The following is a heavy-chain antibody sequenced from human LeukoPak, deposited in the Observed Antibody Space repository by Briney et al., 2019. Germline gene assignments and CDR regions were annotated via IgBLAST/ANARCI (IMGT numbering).Heavy chain of an antibody. CDR3: ARSNAYCINTNCYTCDY. CDR1: GYIFAGYW. J-gene: IGHJ4*02. CDR2: IYPGDSDA. D-gene: IGHD2-2*02. V-gene: IGHV5-51*01. Sequence: GESLKISCKGSGYIFAGYWIAWVRQMPGKGLEWMGIIYPGDSDARYSPSFQGQVTISADKSISTAYLQWSSLRASDTAMYYCARSNAYCINTNCYTCDYWGQGTLVTVSS.